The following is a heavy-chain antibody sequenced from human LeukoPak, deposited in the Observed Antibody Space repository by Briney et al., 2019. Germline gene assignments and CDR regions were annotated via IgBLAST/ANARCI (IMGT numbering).Heavy chain of an antibody. D-gene: IGHD5-18*01. Sequence: GASVKVSCKASGDTFPNYYIHWLRQAPGQGLEWMGWINPNSGGTNYAQKFQGRVTMTRDTSISTAYMELSRLRSDDTAVYYCARSGSDTAMEMGYWGQGTLVTVSS. J-gene: IGHJ4*02. CDR2: INPNSGGT. CDR1: GDTFPNYY. CDR3: ARSGSDTAMEMGY. V-gene: IGHV1-2*02.